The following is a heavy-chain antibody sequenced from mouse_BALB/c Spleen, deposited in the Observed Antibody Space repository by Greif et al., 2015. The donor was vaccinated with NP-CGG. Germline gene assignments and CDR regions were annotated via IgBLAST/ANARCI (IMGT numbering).Heavy chain of an antibody. CDR1: GYTFTDYA. CDR3: ARSLPRLWNFDY. J-gene: IGHJ2*01. V-gene: IGHV1S137*01. Sequence: QVQLQQSGAELVRPGVSVKISCKGSGYTFTDYAMHWVKQRHAKSLEWIGVISTYYGDASYNQKFKGKATMTVDKSSSTAYMELARLTSEDSAIYYCARSLPRLWNFDYWGQGTTLTVSS. CDR2: ISTYYGDA. D-gene: IGHD1-2*01.